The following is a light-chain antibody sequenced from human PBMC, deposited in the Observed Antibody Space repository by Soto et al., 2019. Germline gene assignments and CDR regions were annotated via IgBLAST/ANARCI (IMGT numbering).Light chain of an antibody. CDR3: QQYNSYSKT. J-gene: IGKJ1*01. Sequence: DIQMTQSPSTLSGSVGDIVTITCRASQTISSWLAWYQQKPGKAPKLLIYDASSLESGVPSRFSGSGSGTEFTLTISSLQPDDSASYYCQQYNSYSKTFGQGTKVDIK. CDR2: DAS. V-gene: IGKV1-5*01. CDR1: QTISSW.